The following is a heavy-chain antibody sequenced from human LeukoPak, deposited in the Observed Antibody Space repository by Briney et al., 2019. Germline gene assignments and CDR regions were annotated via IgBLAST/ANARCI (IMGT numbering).Heavy chain of an antibody. Sequence: SETLSLTCTVSGGSISSYFWSWIRQPPGKGLEWIGYIYYSGSTNYNPSLKSRVTISVDTSKKQFSPKLSSVTAADTAVYYCARDPVDQPYWFFDLWGRGTLVTVSS. CDR3: ARDPVDQPYWFFDL. V-gene: IGHV4-59*01. D-gene: IGHD2-2*01. J-gene: IGHJ2*01. CDR1: GGSISSYF. CDR2: IYYSGST.